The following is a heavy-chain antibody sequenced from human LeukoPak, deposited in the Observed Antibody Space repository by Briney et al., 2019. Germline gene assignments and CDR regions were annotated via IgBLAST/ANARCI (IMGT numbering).Heavy chain of an antibody. V-gene: IGHV3-74*01. D-gene: IGHD2-15*01. CDR2: IKSDGSST. J-gene: IGHJ4*02. CDR3: AREICSGGSCYFDY. Sequence: PGGSLRLSCAASGFTFSSYWMHWVRQAAGKGLVWVSRIKSDGSSTNYADSVKGRFTISRDNAKNTLYLQMNSLRAEDTAVYFCAREICSGGSCYFDYWGQGTLVTVSS. CDR1: GFTFSSYW.